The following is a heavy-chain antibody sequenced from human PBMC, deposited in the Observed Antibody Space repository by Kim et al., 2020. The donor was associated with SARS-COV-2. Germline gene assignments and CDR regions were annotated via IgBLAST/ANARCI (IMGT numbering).Heavy chain of an antibody. V-gene: IGHV3-30*02. Sequence: SWKVRFTTSRDNSKNTLYLQMNSLRAEDTAVYYCAKVQTLSGAGSYPIDYWGQGTLVTVSS. CDR3: AKVQTLSGAGSYPIDY. D-gene: IGHD3-10*01. J-gene: IGHJ4*02.